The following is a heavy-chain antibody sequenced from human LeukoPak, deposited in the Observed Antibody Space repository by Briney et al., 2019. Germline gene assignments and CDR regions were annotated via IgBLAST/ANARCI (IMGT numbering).Heavy chain of an antibody. CDR3: AKTYVWYYFDY. Sequence: PGGTLRLSCAASGFTFSSYGMSWVRQAPGKGLEWVSAISGSGGSTYYADSVKGRFTISRDNSKNTLYLQMNSLGAEDTAVYYCAKTYVWYYFDYWGQGILATVSS. D-gene: IGHD3-16*01. J-gene: IGHJ4*02. V-gene: IGHV3-23*01. CDR2: ISGSGGST. CDR1: GFTFSSYG.